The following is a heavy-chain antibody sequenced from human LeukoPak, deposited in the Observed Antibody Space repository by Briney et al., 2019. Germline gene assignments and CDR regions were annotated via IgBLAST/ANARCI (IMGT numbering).Heavy chain of an antibody. CDR1: GFTFSSYG. D-gene: IGHD3-10*01. J-gene: IGHJ4*02. V-gene: IGHV3-48*01. CDR2: ISSSSSTI. Sequence: GGSLRLSCAASGFTFSSYGMTWVRQAPGKGLEWVSYISSSSSTIYYADSVKGRFTISRDNAKNSLYLQMNSLRAEDTAVYYCARDQYYGSGTYYNSSKGYFDYWGQGTLVTVSS. CDR3: ARDQYYGSGTYYNSSKGYFDY.